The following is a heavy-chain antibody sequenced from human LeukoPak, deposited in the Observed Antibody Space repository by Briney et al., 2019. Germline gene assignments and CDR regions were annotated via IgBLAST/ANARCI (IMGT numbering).Heavy chain of an antibody. J-gene: IGHJ4*02. Sequence: PSETLSLTCTVSGGSISSYYWSWIRQPPGKGLEWIGYIYYSGSTNYNPSLKSRVTISVDTSKNQFSLKLSSVTAADTAVYYCARVGSRYYFDYWGQGTLVTVSS. CDR2: IYYSGST. V-gene: IGHV4-59*01. CDR3: ARVGSRYYFDY. D-gene: IGHD1-26*01. CDR1: GGSISSYY.